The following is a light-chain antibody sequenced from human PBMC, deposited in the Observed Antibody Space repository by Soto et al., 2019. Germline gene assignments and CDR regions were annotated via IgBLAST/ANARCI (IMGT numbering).Light chain of an antibody. CDR3: SSYAGSNSHVV. CDR2: EVS. V-gene: IGLV2-8*01. CDR1: SSDVGSYNY. J-gene: IGLJ2*01. Sequence: QSALTQPPSASGSPGQSVTISGTGTSSDVGSYNYVSWYQQHPGKAPKLMIYEVSKRPSGVPDRFSGSKSGNTASLTVSGRQAEDEADYYCSSYAGSNSHVVFGGGTQLTVL.